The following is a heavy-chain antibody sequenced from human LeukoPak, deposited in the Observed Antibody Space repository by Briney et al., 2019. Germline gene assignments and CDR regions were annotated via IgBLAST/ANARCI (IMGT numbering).Heavy chain of an antibody. J-gene: IGHJ3*02. Sequence: ASVKVSCKASGYTFTSYDINWVRQATGQGLEWIGWMNPNSGNTGYAQKFQGRVTIIRNTSISTAYMELSSLRSEDTAVYYCARLSLLLPDAFDIWGQGTMVTVSS. CDR3: ARLSLLLPDAFDI. CDR2: MNPNSGNT. D-gene: IGHD1-26*01. CDR1: GYTFTSYD. V-gene: IGHV1-8*03.